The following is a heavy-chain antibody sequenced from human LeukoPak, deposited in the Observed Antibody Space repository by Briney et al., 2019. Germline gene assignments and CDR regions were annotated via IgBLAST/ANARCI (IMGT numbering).Heavy chain of an antibody. J-gene: IGHJ3*02. CDR3: ARDLMVTTLAVAGTSAFDI. CDR2: VIPIFGTA. V-gene: IGHV1-69*13. CDR1: GGTFSSYA. Sequence: SVTVSCKASGGTFSSYAISWVRQAPGQGLEWMGGVIPIFGTANYAQKFQGRVTITADESTSTAYMELSSLRSEDTAVYYCARDLMVTTLAVAGTSAFDIWGQGTMVSVSS. D-gene: IGHD6-19*01.